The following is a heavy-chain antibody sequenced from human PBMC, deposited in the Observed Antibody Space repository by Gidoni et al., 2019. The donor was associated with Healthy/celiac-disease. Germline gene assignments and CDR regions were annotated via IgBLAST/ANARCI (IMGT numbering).Heavy chain of an antibody. D-gene: IGHD3-10*01. Sequence: EVQLVESGGGLVQPGGALRLSCAASGFTFSSYWMSWVRPAPGKGLEWVANIKQDGSEKYYVDSVKGRFTISRDNAKNSLYLQMNSLRAEDTAVYYCARQYYYGSGLWYFDLWGRGTLVTVSS. CDR3: ARQYYYGSGLWYFDL. J-gene: IGHJ2*01. CDR2: IKQDGSEK. V-gene: IGHV3-7*04. CDR1: GFTFSSYW.